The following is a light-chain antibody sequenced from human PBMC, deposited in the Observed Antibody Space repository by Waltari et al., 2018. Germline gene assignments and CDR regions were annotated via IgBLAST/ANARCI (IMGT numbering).Light chain of an antibody. CDR1: QSVTSY. J-gene: IGKJ4*01. CDR3: QYRTNWPLT. V-gene: IGKV3-11*01. Sequence: EIVLTQSPGTLSLSPGERATLSCRTSQSVTSYLAWYQQKPGQPPRLLIYDTSNSATGIPSRFTGSGSGTDFTLTISSLEPEDFAVYYCQYRTNWPLTFGGGTKVEMK. CDR2: DTS.